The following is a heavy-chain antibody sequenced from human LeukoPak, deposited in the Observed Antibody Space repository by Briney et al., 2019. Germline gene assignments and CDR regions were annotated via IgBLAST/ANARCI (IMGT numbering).Heavy chain of an antibody. CDR3: ARGLRLGELSLSPYFYY. V-gene: IGHV4-38-2*02. J-gene: IGHJ4*02. D-gene: IGHD3-16*02. CDR1: GYSISNGYY. CDR2: ISHRGST. Sequence: KPSETLSLTCTVSGYSISNGYYWGWIRQPPGKGLEWIGSISHRGSTYYNPSLKSRVTMSVDTSKNQFSLKLSSVTAADTALYYCARGLRLGELSLSPYFYYWGQGTLVTVSS.